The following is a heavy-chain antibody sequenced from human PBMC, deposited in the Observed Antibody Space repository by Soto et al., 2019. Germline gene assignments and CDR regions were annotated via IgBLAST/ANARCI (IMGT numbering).Heavy chain of an antibody. D-gene: IGHD2-2*02. V-gene: IGHV5-10-1*01. CDR1: GYSFTSYW. J-gene: IGHJ6*02. CDR2: IDPSDSYT. CDR3: ARSCSSTSCYTLEGSPTGYYGMDV. Sequence: SGESLKISCKGSGYSFTSYWISWVRQMPGKGLEWMGRIDPSDSYTNYSPSFQGHVTISADKSISTAYLQWSSLKASDTAMYYCARSCSSTSCYTLEGSPTGYYGMDVWGQGTTVTVSS.